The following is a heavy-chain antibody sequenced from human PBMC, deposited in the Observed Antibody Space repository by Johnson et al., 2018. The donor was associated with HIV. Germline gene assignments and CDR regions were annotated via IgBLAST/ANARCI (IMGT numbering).Heavy chain of an antibody. D-gene: IGHD1-20*01. CDR3: AKRIAGTAPSAFDI. J-gene: IGHJ3*02. V-gene: IGHV3-30*18. Sequence: QVQLVESRGGVVQPGRSLRLSCAASGFTFRSFAMHWVRQAPGKGLEWVALILDDVSTTYFVDSVKGRFTISRDNSKNTLYLQMNSLRAEDTAVYYCAKRIAGTAPSAFDIWGQGTMVTVSS. CDR2: ILDDVSTT. CDR1: GFTFRSFA.